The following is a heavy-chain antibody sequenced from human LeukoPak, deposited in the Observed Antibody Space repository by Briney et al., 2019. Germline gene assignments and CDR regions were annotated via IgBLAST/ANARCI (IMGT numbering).Heavy chain of an antibody. CDR3: AKTTTGYSSGRYPGWPVDY. J-gene: IGHJ4*02. D-gene: IGHD6-19*01. Sequence: GGSLRLSCAASGFTFSSYAVSWVRQAPGEGVEWVSAISGSGGGTYYADSVKGRFTISRDNSKNTLYLQMNSLTTEDTAVYYCAKTTTGYSSGRYPGWPVDYWGQGTLVTVSS. CDR2: ISGSGGGT. V-gene: IGHV3-23*01. CDR1: GFTFSSYA.